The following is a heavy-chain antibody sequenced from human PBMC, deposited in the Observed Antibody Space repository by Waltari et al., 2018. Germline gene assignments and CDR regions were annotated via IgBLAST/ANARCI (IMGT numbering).Heavy chain of an antibody. CDR1: GYTFTSYG. Sequence: QVQLVQSGAEVKKPGASVKVSCKASGYTFTSYGISWVRQAPGQGLEWMGWFSASNGNTNCAQKLQGRVTMTTDTSTSTAYMELRSLRSDDTAVYYCARSITLVGATRFDYWGQGTLVTVSS. V-gene: IGHV1-18*01. D-gene: IGHD1-26*01. CDR2: FSASNGNT. J-gene: IGHJ4*02. CDR3: ARSITLVGATRFDY.